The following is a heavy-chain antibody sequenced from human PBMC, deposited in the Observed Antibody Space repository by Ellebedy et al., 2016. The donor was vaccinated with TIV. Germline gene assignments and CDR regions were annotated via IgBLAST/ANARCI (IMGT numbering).Heavy chain of an antibody. Sequence: ASVKVSCKTSGYVFTAYYIHWVRQAPGQGLEWMGWINPDSGGTNLPQKFQGRVTMTRDTSINTAFMELSSLKSDDTAVYYCARGILLWFGELLNYFDYWGQGTLVAVSS. CDR2: INPDSGGT. CDR1: GYVFTAYY. D-gene: IGHD3-10*01. J-gene: IGHJ4*02. CDR3: ARGILLWFGELLNYFDY. V-gene: IGHV1-2*02.